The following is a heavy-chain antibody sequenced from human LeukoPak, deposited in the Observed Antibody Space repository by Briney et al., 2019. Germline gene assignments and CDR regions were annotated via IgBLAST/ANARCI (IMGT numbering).Heavy chain of an antibody. CDR2: IYYSGST. D-gene: IGHD2-21*02. CDR1: GGSISSYY. Sequence: SETLFLTCTVSGGSISSYYWSWIRQPPGKGLEWIGYIYYSGSTNYNPSLKSRVTISVDTSKNQFPLKLSSVTAADTAVYYCARVHADFYYYYGMDVWGKGTTVTVSS. V-gene: IGHV4-59*01. J-gene: IGHJ6*04. CDR3: ARVHADFYYYYGMDV.